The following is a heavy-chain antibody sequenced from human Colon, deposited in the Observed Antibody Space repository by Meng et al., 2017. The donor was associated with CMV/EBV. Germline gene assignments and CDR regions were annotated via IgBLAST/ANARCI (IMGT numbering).Heavy chain of an antibody. CDR1: YV. D-gene: IGHD3-22*01. CDR3: VRDFKNGYFGRSNWFDP. Sequence: YVRNWVRQIPGKGVECVSSVTGTNNFICSADSVKSRFTISRDNARNLMFLQMNDLRAEDTAIYYCVRDFKNGYFGRSNWFDPWGQGTLVTVSS. J-gene: IGHJ5*02. V-gene: IGHV3-21*04. CDR2: VTGTNNFI.